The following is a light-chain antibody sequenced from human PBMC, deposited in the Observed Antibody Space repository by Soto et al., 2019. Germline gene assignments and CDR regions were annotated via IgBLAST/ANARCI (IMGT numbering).Light chain of an antibody. J-gene: IGKJ1*01. CDR3: QQSYSTLTWT. CDR1: QSISSY. Sequence: DIQMTQSPSSLSASVGDRVTITCRASQSISSYLNWYQQKPGKAPKLLIYAASSLQSGVPSRFSGSGSGTDFTLTISSLQPEDVATYYGQQSYSTLTWTFGQGTKVEIK. V-gene: IGKV1-39*01. CDR2: AAS.